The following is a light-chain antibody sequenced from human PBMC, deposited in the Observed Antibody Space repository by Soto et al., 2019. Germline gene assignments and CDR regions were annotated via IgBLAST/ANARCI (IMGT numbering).Light chain of an antibody. Sequence: QSALTQPASVSGSPGQSITISCTGTSGDIGNYNYVSWFQRHPGKAPKLMIYGVTNRPSGVSDRFSGSKSGNTASLTISGLQAEDEADYYCSSYSSGSTPVVFGGGTKLTVL. CDR3: SSYSSGSTPVV. J-gene: IGLJ2*01. CDR1: SGDIGNYNY. CDR2: GVT. V-gene: IGLV2-14*01.